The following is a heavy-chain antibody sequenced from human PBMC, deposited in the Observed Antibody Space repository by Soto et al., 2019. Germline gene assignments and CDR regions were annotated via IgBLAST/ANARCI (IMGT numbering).Heavy chain of an antibody. J-gene: IGHJ4*02. CDR1: AFIFRDYA. V-gene: IGHV3-23*01. CDR2: ISREGAYT. CDR3: AQDPSTGYGDQ. Sequence: EVHLLESGGDLVQPGGSLRLSCAASAFIFRDYAMSWVRQAPGKGLEWVSTISREGAYTHYSDSVEGRFTISRDNSKNTLYLQMSSLGGEDTALYYCAQDPSTGYGDQWGEGTMVTVSS. D-gene: IGHD3-9*01.